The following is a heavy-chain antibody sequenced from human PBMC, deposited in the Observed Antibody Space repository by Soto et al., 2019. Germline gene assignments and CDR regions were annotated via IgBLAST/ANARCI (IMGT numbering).Heavy chain of an antibody. CDR3: ARDAGDSSNAFDI. CDR1: GDSVSNEDFS. J-gene: IGHJ3*02. Sequence: SETLSLTCTVSGDSVSNEDFSWSWIRRTPGKGLEWIGYIFHTGSIYYNPSLKSRVVISVDRSKNHFSLNLTSVTAADTAVYYCARDAGDSSNAFDIWGQGTMATVSS. CDR2: IFHTGSI. D-gene: IGHD3-16*01. V-gene: IGHV4-30-2*01.